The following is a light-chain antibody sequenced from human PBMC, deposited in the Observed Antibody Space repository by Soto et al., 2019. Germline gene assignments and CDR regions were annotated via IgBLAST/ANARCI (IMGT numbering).Light chain of an antibody. V-gene: IGKV4-1*01. CDR2: WAS. J-gene: IGKJ2*01. CDR3: QQYYSTLHT. CDR1: QSVLYSSNNKNY. Sequence: DIVMTQSPDSLAVSLGERATINCKSSQSVLYSSNNKNYLAWYQQKPGQPPKLLIYWASTRESGVPDRFSGSGSGTDFTLTISSQQAEDVAVYYCQQYYSTLHTFGQGTKLEIK.